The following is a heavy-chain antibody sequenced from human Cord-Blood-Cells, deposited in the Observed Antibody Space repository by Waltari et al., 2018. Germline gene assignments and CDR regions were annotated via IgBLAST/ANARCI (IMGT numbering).Heavy chain of an antibody. V-gene: IGHV1-18*01. CDR1: GYTFTCYG. D-gene: IGHD2-15*01. Sequence: QVQLVQSGAEVKKPEASVKVSCKASGYTFTCYGISWVRHARGQGLEWMGWISAYNGNTNYAQKLQGIVTMTTDTSTSTAYMELRSLRSDDTAVYYCARFIIGATFDYWGQGTLVTVSS. J-gene: IGHJ4*02. CDR3: ARFIIGATFDY. CDR2: ISAYNGNT.